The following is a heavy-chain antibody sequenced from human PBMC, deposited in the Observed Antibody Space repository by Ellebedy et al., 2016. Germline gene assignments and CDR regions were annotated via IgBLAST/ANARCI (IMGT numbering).Heavy chain of an antibody. CDR1: GGSFSGYY. D-gene: IGHD2-15*01. J-gene: IGHJ6*02. Sequence: GSLRLSXTVSGGSFSGYYWSWVRQPPGKGLEWIGYVYYSGTPNYNPSLKSRVTISLDRSNNQFSLKLTSVTAADTAVYYCAGGYCSGGRCYAYGMDVWGQGTTVTVSS. CDR3: AGGYCSGGRCYAYGMDV. CDR2: VYYSGTP. V-gene: IGHV4-59*01.